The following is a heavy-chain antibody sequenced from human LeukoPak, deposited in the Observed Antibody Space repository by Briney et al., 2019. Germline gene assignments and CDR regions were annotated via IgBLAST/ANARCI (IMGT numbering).Heavy chain of an antibody. D-gene: IGHD3-16*01. CDR2: INHSGST. CDR3: ARFGRHVYYYYGMDV. Sequence: SETLSLTCAVYGGSFSGYCWSWIRQPPGKGLEWIGEINHSGSTNYNPSLKSRVTRSVDTSKNQFTLKLSSVTAADTAGYYCARFGRHVYYYYGMDVWGEGTTVTVSS. J-gene: IGHJ6*04. CDR1: GGSFSGYC. V-gene: IGHV4-34*01.